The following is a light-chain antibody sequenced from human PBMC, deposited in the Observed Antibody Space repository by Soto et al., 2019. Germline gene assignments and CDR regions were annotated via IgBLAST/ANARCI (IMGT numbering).Light chain of an antibody. CDR1: SSDVGAYNY. J-gene: IGLJ1*01. CDR2: DVS. Sequence: QSALTQPRSVSGSPGQSVTISCTGTSSDVGAYNYVSWYQQHPGKAPKFMIYDVSKRPSGVPDRFSGSKSGNTASLTISGLQAEDEADYYCCSYAGSNFFVFGTGTKVTVL. CDR3: CSYAGSNFFV. V-gene: IGLV2-11*01.